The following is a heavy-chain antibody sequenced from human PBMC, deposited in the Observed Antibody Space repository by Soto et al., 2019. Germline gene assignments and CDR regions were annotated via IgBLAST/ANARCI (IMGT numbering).Heavy chain of an antibody. D-gene: IGHD6-6*01. J-gene: IGHJ1*01. CDR2: ISWNSGSI. Sequence: GGSLRLSCAASGFTFDDYAMHWVRQAPGKGLEWVSGISWNSGSIGYADSVKGRFTISRDNAKNSLYLQMNSLRAEDTALYYCAKDWERYSSSSQGYFQHWGQGTLVTVSS. CDR3: AKDWERYSSSSQGYFQH. CDR1: GFTFDDYA. V-gene: IGHV3-9*01.